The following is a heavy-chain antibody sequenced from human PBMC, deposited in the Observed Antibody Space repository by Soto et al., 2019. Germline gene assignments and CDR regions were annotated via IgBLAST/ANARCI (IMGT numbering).Heavy chain of an antibody. V-gene: IGHV3-33*01. D-gene: IGHD5-12*01. Sequence: GGSLRLSCAASGFTFSSYGMHWVRQAPGKGLEWVAVIWYDGSNKYYADSVKGRFTISRDNSKNTLYLQMNSLRAEDTAVYYCARGGYSGYFSEVSRYWGQGTLVTVSS. CDR3: ARGGYSGYFSEVSRY. CDR1: GFTFSSYG. CDR2: IWYDGSNK. J-gene: IGHJ4*02.